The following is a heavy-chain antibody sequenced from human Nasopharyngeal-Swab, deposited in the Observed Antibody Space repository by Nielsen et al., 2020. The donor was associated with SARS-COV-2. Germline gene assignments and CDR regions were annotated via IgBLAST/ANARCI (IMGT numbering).Heavy chain of an antibody. D-gene: IGHD3-10*01. CDR1: EFTFDDYA. Sequence: GGSLRLSCAASEFTFDDYAMHWVRQAPGKGLEWVSGISWNSGSIGYADSVKGRFTISRDNAKNSLYLQMNSLRAEDTALYYCAAYGSGSYYTLWGQGTLVTVSS. J-gene: IGHJ4*02. V-gene: IGHV3-9*01. CDR3: AAYGSGSYYTL. CDR2: ISWNSGSI.